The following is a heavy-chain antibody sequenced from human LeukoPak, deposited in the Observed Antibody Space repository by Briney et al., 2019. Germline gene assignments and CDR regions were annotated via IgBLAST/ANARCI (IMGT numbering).Heavy chain of an antibody. Sequence: GGSLRLSCAASGFSFSAYYMTWIRQAPGKGLEWISYISSSGSSIYYADSVKGRFTISRDNAKNSLYLQMNSLRAEDTAVYYCARARDGYNSGAFDIWGQGTMVTVSS. CDR1: GFSFSAYY. CDR2: ISSSGSSI. CDR3: ARARDGYNSGAFDI. D-gene: IGHD5-24*01. V-gene: IGHV3-11*04. J-gene: IGHJ3*02.